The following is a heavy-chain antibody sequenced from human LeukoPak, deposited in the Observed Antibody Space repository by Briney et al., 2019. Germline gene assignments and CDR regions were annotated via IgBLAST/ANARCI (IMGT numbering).Heavy chain of an antibody. V-gene: IGHV3-74*01. CDR2: INSDGRST. Sequence: GGSLRLSCAASGFTFSGYWMHWVRQAPGKGLVWVSRINSDGRSTSYADSVKGRFTISRDSAKNTLDLQMNSLRAEDMAVYYCASACSSGYYSFDYWGQGTLVTVSS. CDR3: ASACSSGYYSFDY. D-gene: IGHD3-22*01. J-gene: IGHJ4*02. CDR1: GFTFSGYW.